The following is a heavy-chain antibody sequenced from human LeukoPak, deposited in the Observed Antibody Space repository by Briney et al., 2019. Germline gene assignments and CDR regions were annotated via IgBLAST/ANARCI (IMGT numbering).Heavy chain of an antibody. V-gene: IGHV4-31*03. J-gene: IGHJ4*02. CDR3: ARATLAGQTRFDY. D-gene: IGHD7-27*01. Sequence: SQTLSLTCTVSGGSISSGGYYWSWIRQHPGKGLEWIGYIYYSGSTYYNPSLKSRVTISVDTSKNQCSLKLSSVTAADTAVYYCARATLAGQTRFDYWGQGTLVTVSS. CDR1: GGSISSGGYY. CDR2: IYYSGST.